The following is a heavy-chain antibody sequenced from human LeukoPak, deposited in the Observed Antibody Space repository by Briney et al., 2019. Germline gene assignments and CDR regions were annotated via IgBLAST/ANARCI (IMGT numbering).Heavy chain of an antibody. CDR1: GGSISSGGHY. CDR3: ARRLYDSSGYYLDY. D-gene: IGHD3-22*01. J-gene: IGHJ4*02. CDR2: ISSTGST. Sequence: PSETLSLTCTVSGGSISSGGHYWSWIRQPAGKGLEYLGRISSTGSTNYNPSLKSRVTISVDTSKNQFSLKLSSVTAADTAIYYCARRLYDSSGYYLDYWGQGTLVTVSS. V-gene: IGHV4-61*02.